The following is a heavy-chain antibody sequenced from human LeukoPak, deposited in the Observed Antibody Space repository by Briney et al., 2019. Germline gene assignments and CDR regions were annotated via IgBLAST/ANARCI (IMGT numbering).Heavy chain of an antibody. Sequence: SETLSLTCAVYGGSFSGYYWSWIRQPPGKGLEWIGEINHSGSTNYNPSLKSRVTISVDTSKNQFSLKLSSVTAADTAVYYCARARTYYYDSSGYYWDYWGQGTLVTVSS. CDR2: INHSGST. D-gene: IGHD3-22*01. CDR3: ARARTYYYDSSGYYWDY. CDR1: GGSFSGYY. V-gene: IGHV4-34*01. J-gene: IGHJ4*02.